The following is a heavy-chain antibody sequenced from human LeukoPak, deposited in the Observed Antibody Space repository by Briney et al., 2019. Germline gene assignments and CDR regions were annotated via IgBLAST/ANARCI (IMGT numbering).Heavy chain of an antibody. Sequence: SETLSLTCTVSGGSISSYYWSWIRQPPGKGLEWIGYIYYSGRTNCNPSLKSRVTISVKPSKNQFSLKLGSLTAADTAVYYFWRLHYGDYYYYRMDVWGQGTTVTVSS. J-gene: IGHJ6*02. CDR2: IYYSGRT. D-gene: IGHD4-17*01. CDR1: GGSISSYY. CDR3: WRLHYGDYYYYRMDV. V-gene: IGHV4-59*01.